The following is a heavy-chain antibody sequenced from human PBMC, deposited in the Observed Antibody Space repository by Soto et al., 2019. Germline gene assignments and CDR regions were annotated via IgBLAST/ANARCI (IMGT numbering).Heavy chain of an antibody. Sequence: SETLSLTCTVSDGSIISTSYYWGWIRQPPGKGLEWIATIYYSGKTYYNPSLKSRVTISVDTSKNQFSLKLSSVTAADTAVYYCAKINNYDTRGYPFAYWGQGRMVTVSS. CDR1: DGSIISTSYY. V-gene: IGHV4-39*01. D-gene: IGHD3-22*01. J-gene: IGHJ4*02. CDR2: IYYSGKT. CDR3: AKINNYDTRGYPFAY.